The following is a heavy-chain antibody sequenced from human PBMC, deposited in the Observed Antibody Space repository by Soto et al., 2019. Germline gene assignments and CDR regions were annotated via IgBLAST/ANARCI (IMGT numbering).Heavy chain of an antibody. CDR2: IYYSGST. CDR1: GGSISSGGYY. Sequence: QVQLQESGPGLVKPSQTLSLTCTVSGGSISSGGYYWSWIRQHPGKGLEWIGYIYYSGSTYYNPSLKSRVTISVDTSKNQFSLKLSAVTAADTAVYYCARDRGREERRGWFDPWGQGTLVTVSS. D-gene: IGHD1-1*01. CDR3: ARDRGREERRGWFDP. V-gene: IGHV4-31*03. J-gene: IGHJ5*02.